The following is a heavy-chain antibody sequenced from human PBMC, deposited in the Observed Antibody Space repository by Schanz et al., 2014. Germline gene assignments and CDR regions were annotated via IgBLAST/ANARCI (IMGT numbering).Heavy chain of an antibody. CDR1: GGSMSSFY. Sequence: QVQLQESGPGLVKPSETLSLTCTVSGGSMSSFYWNWIRQPAGKGLEWIGRISTSGSTNYNPSLRSRVSMSIGTSKTHFSLRLSSLTAADTAVYYCARKAPDYYASGSKNWFDPWGQGTLVTVSS. D-gene: IGHD3-10*01. CDR3: ARKAPDYYASGSKNWFDP. CDR2: ISTSGST. V-gene: IGHV4-4*07. J-gene: IGHJ5*02.